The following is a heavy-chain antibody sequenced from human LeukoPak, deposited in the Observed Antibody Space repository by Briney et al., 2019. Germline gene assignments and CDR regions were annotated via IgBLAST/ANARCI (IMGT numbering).Heavy chain of an antibody. Sequence: GGSLRLSCAASGFTFSNAWMSWVRQAPGKGLEWVGHIKSKTDGGTTDYAAPVKGRFTISRDDSKNTLYLQMNSLKTEDTAVYYCTTDLLSAGDYDYVWGSYRNTDYFDYWGQGTLVTVSS. V-gene: IGHV3-15*01. D-gene: IGHD3-16*02. CDR1: GFTFSNAW. J-gene: IGHJ4*02. CDR2: IKSKTDGGTT. CDR3: TTDLLSAGDYDYVWGSYRNTDYFDY.